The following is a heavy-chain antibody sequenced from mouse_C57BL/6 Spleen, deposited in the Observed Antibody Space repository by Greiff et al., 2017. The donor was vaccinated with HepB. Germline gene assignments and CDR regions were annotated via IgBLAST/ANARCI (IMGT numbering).Heavy chain of an antibody. V-gene: IGHV1-42*01. CDR2: INPSTGGT. CDR3: AREGNGYYYFDY. Sequence: VQLQQSGPELVKPGASVKISCKASGYSFTGYYMNWVKQSPEKSLEWIGEINPSTGGTTYNQKFKAKATLTVDKSSSTAYMQLKSLTSEDSAVYYCAREGNGYYYFDYWGQGTTLTVSS. CDR1: GYSFTGYY. J-gene: IGHJ2*01. D-gene: IGHD2-3*01.